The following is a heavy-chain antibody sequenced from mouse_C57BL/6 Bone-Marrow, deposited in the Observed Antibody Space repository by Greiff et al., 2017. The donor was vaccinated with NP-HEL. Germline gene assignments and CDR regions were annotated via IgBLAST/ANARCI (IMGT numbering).Heavy chain of an antibody. CDR3: ARITTVVATRGY. J-gene: IGHJ2*01. CDR1: GYTFTSYT. Sequence: QVQLQQSGAELARPGASVKMSCKASGYTFTSYTMHWVKQRPGQGLEWIGYINPSSGYTKYNQKFKDKATLTADKSSSTAYMQLSSLTSEDSAVYYCARITTVVATRGYWGQGTTLTVSS. D-gene: IGHD1-1*01. CDR2: INPSSGYT. V-gene: IGHV1-4*01.